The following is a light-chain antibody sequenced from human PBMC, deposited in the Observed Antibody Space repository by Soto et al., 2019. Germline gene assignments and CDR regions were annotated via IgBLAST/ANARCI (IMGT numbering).Light chain of an antibody. V-gene: IGKV1-39*01. CDR1: HDISTY. J-gene: IGKJ4*01. Sequence: DIQMTQSPSPLSAAVGDRVTITCRASHDISTYLCWYQQRPGKAPKLLMYSASILQSGVPPRFSGSGSGTDFTLTISSLQPEDIATYYCQQSFNTLTFGGGTKVEIK. CDR2: SAS. CDR3: QQSFNTLT.